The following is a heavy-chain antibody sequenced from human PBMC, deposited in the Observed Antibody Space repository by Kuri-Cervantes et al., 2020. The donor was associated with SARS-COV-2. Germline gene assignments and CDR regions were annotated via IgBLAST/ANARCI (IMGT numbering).Heavy chain of an antibody. Sequence: GESLKISCEASGFMISSYWMHWVRQVPEKGQVWVSSIHSSGSSTGYADSVKGRFTISRDNAKNTLYLQMNSLRVEDTAVYYCARGDLWNGYYNWYFDLWGRGTLVTVSS. CDR1: GFMISSYW. J-gene: IGHJ2*01. V-gene: IGHV3-74*01. CDR2: IHSSGSST. CDR3: ARGDLWNGYYNWYFDL. D-gene: IGHD3-3*01.